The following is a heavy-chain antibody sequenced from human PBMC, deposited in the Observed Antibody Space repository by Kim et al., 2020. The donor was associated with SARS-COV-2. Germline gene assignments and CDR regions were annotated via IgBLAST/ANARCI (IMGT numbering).Heavy chain of an antibody. CDR1: GFTFSSYA. D-gene: IGHD3-10*01. Sequence: GGSLRLSCAASGFTFSSYAMSWVRQAPGKGLEWVSAISGSGGSTYYADSVKGRFTISRDNSKNTLYLQMNSLRAEDTAVYYCAKDLSLIYGSGSYFNYWGQGTLVTVSS. CDR2: ISGSGGST. V-gene: IGHV3-23*01. J-gene: IGHJ4*02. CDR3: AKDLSLIYGSGSYFNY.